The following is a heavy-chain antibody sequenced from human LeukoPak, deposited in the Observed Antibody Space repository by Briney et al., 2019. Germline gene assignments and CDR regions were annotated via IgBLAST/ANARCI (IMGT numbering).Heavy chain of an antibody. CDR3: ARAPRKYYDFWSGYPYHYFDY. CDR2: ISAYNGNT. CDR1: GYTFTSYG. V-gene: IGHV1-18*01. J-gene: IGHJ4*02. D-gene: IGHD3-3*01. Sequence: GASVTVSCKASGYTFTSYGISWVRQAPGQGLEWMGWISAYNGNTNYAQKLQGRVTMTTDTSTSTAYMELRSLRSDDTAVYYCARAPRKYYDFWSGYPYHYFDYWGQGTLVTVSS.